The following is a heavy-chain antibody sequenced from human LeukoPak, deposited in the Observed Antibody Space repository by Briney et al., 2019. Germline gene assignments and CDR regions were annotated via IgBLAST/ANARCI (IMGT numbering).Heavy chain of an antibody. V-gene: IGHV3-21*04. D-gene: IGHD3-16*01. CDR1: GFSFSRYR. CDR3: AMRGSMTTRDY. Sequence: GGSLRLSCAASGFSFSRYRMNWVRQAPGKGLEWVSSVSNSGDYIHYADSVKGRFTISRDNSKNSLYLQMNSQRAEDTAVYYCAMRGSMTTRDYWGQGTLVTVSS. J-gene: IGHJ4*02. CDR2: VSNSGDYI.